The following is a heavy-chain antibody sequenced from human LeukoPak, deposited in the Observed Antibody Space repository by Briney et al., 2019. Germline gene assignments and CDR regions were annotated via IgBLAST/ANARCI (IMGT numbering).Heavy chain of an antibody. CDR1: GGSISSYY. D-gene: IGHD2-8*01. CDR3: ARAVGGYCTNGVCQSAFDI. V-gene: IGHV4-4*07. CDR2: IYTSGST. Sequence: SETLSLTCTVSGGSISSYYWSWIRQPAGKGLEWIGRIYTSGSTNYNPSLKSRVTISVDKSKNQFSLKLSSATAADTAVYYCARAVGGYCTNGVCQSAFDIWGQGTMVTVSS. J-gene: IGHJ3*02.